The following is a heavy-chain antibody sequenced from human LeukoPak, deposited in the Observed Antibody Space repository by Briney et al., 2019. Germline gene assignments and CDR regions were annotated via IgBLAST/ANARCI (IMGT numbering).Heavy chain of an antibody. CDR1: GYSVSSAHY. Sequence: KPSETLSLTCAVSGYSVSSAHYWGWIRQPPGEGLEWIGTIYPGGTTYYNPSLGSRITISIDASKNHFSLRLSSVTTADTAVYYCARPIASAMTGFDYWGQGALVAVSS. J-gene: IGHJ4*02. CDR3: ARPIASAMTGFDY. D-gene: IGHD5-18*01. CDR2: IYPGGTT. V-gene: IGHV4-38-2*01.